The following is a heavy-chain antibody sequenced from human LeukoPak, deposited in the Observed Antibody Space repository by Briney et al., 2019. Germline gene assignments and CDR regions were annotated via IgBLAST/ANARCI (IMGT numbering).Heavy chain of an antibody. CDR1: GFTFSSYS. D-gene: IGHD6-19*01. CDR2: ISSSSSYI. Sequence: PGGSLRLSCAASGFTFSSYSMNWVRQAPGKGLEWVSSISSSSSYIYYADSVKGRFTISRDNAKNSLYLQMSSLRAEDTAVYYCARGSIAVAGTEDYWGQGTLVTVSS. CDR3: ARGSIAVAGTEDY. J-gene: IGHJ4*02. V-gene: IGHV3-21*01.